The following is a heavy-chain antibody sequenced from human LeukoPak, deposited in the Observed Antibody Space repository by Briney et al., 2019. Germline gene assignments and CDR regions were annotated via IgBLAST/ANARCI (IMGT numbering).Heavy chain of an antibody. V-gene: IGHV3-74*01. CDR3: ARVRATFSPHFDN. CDR1: GFTFSSYW. Sequence: GGSLRLSCAASGFTFSSYWMHWVHHAPGKGLMWVSRINSDGSITNYADSVKGRFTISRYNSKNTLYLQMNSLRAEDTAVYYCARVRATFSPHFDNWGQGTLVTVSS. CDR2: INSDGSIT. D-gene: IGHD5-12*01. J-gene: IGHJ4*02.